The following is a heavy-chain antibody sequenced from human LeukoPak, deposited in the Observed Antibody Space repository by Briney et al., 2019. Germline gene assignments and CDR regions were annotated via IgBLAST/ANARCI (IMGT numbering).Heavy chain of an antibody. CDR3: AKDMTSVYKGAFDH. D-gene: IGHD5-18*01. Sequence: GGSLRLSCAASGFTFSSYWMHWVRQAPGKGLVWVSRINTDGSSTSYADSVKGRFTISRDNAKNTLYLQMNSLRVEDTAVYYCAKDMTSVYKGAFDHWGQGTLVTVSS. J-gene: IGHJ4*02. CDR1: GFTFSSYW. V-gene: IGHV3-74*01. CDR2: INTDGSST.